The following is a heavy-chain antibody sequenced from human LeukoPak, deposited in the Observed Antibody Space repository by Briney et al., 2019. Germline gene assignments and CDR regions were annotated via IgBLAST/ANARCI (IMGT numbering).Heavy chain of an antibody. Sequence: ASVKVSCKASAYTFSNYLMHWVRQAPGQGLEWMGIIDPSGDSTDYAQKFQGRVTMTRDTSTTTVYMELSSLRSEDTAVYYCARDLGLRGVTNWFDPWGQGTLVTVSS. CDR3: ARDLGLRGVTNWFDP. J-gene: IGHJ5*02. V-gene: IGHV1-46*01. CDR1: AYTFSNYL. CDR2: IDPSGDST. D-gene: IGHD3-10*01.